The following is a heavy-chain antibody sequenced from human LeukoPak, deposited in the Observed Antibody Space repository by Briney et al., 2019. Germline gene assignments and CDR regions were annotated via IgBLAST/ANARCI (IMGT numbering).Heavy chain of an antibody. V-gene: IGHV3-23*01. CDR3: AREGPDMTASHFDY. J-gene: IGHJ4*02. Sequence: GGSLRLSCAASGFTLSSYWMSWVRQAPGRGLEWVSAIRPSGEATFYADSVKGRFTVSRDNSKNTLYLQMNSLRAEDTALYYCAREGPDMTASHFDYWGQGTLVTVSS. D-gene: IGHD2-21*02. CDR2: IRPSGEAT. CDR1: GFTLSSYW.